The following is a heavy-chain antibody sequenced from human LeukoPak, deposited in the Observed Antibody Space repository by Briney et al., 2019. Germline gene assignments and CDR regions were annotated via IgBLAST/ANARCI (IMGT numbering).Heavy chain of an antibody. CDR2: IYSGGST. D-gene: IGHD1-20*01. V-gene: IGHV3-53*04. CDR3: ARVLNWKDEADWFDP. J-gene: IGHJ5*02. Sequence: GGSLRLSCAASGFTVSSNYMSWVRQAPGNGLEWVSVIYSGGSTYYADSVKGRFTISRHNSKNTLYLQMNSLRAEDTAVYYCARVLNWKDEADWFDPWGQGTLVTVSS. CDR1: GFTVSSNY.